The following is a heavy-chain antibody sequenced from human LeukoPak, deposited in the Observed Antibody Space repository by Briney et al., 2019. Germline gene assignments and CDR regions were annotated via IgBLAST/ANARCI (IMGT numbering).Heavy chain of an antibody. D-gene: IGHD2-15*01. Sequence: SETLSLTCTISGGSISSPSFYWAWIRQTPEKGLEWIGSKYYSGNTYYNPSLKSRVTISVDTSKNHFSLSLTSVTAADTAVYYCARQGVVVAAYFDSWGQGTLVTASS. CDR2: KYYSGNT. CDR3: ARQGVVVAAYFDS. J-gene: IGHJ4*02. V-gene: IGHV4-39*01. CDR1: GGSISSPSFY.